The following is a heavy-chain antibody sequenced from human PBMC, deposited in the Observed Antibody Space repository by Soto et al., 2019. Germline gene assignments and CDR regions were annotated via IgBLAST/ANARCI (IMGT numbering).Heavy chain of an antibody. V-gene: IGHV3-21*06. CDR3: ARESEDLTSNFDY. J-gene: IGHJ4*02. CDR1: GFTFTRYS. Sequence: GGSLRLSCAASGFTFTRYSMSWVRQAPGKGLEWVSSISSTTNYIYYGDSMKGRFTISRDNGKNSLYLEMHSLRAEDTAVYYCARESEDLTSNFDYWGQGTLVTVS. CDR2: ISSTTNYI.